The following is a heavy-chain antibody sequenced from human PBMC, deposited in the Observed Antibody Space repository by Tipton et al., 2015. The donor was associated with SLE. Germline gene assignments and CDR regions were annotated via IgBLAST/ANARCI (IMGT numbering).Heavy chain of an antibody. J-gene: IGHJ4*02. CDR3: ARVKTEYTSSTAGTLDN. V-gene: IGHV4-61*09. D-gene: IGHD6-6*01. CDR1: GDSISGANYF. CDR2: IYPSSIT. Sequence: TLSLTCTVSGDSISGANYFWNWIRQPAGKGLEWIGHIYPSSITNYNPSLKSRVTISADTSKNQLSLNLNSVTAADTAVYFCARVKTEYTSSTAGTLDNWGQGTLVVVSS.